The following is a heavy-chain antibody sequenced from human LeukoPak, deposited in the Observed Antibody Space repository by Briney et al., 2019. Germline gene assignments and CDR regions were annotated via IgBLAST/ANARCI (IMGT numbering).Heavy chain of an antibody. V-gene: IGHV3-23*01. Sequence: PGGSLRLSCAASGFTFSSYAMSWVRQAPGKGLEWVSAISGSGGSTYYADSVKGRFTISRDNSKNTLYLQMNSLKTEDTAVYYCTTAWWEPLGFDYWGQGTLVTVSS. CDR3: TTAWWEPLGFDY. J-gene: IGHJ4*02. CDR1: GFTFSSYA. D-gene: IGHD2-15*01. CDR2: ISGSGGST.